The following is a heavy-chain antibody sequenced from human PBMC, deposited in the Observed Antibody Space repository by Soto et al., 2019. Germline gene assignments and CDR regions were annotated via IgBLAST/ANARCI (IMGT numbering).Heavy chain of an antibody. Sequence: EVQLVESVGGLVKPGGSLRLSCAASGFTFSSYMMNWVRQAPGKGLEWVSSISSSSNYKYYADSVKGRFTISRDNAKNSLYLQMNSLRAEDTAVYYCARDPSPYDFWSGYSVWGLDYWGQGTLVTVSS. J-gene: IGHJ4*02. V-gene: IGHV3-21*01. CDR2: ISSSSNYK. CDR1: GFTFSSYM. CDR3: ARDPSPYDFWSGYSVWGLDY. D-gene: IGHD3-3*01.